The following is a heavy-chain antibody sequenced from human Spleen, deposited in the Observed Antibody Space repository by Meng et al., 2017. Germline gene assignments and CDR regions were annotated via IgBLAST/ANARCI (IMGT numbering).Heavy chain of an antibody. V-gene: IGHV1-2*06. Sequence: GESLKISCKASGYTFTGYYMHWVRQAPGQGLEWMGRINPNSGGTNYAQKFQGRVTMTRDTSISTAYMELSRLRSDDTAVYYCARVSAYGDYLRRFDYWGQGTLVTVSS. D-gene: IGHD4-17*01. J-gene: IGHJ4*02. CDR2: INPNSGGT. CDR3: ARVSAYGDYLRRFDY. CDR1: GYTFTGYY.